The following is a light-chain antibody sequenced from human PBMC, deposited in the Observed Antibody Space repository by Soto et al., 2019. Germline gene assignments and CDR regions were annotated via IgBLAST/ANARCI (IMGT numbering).Light chain of an antibody. CDR1: QSVSSNY. CDR2: GAS. J-gene: IGKJ1*01. Sequence: ENLLTQSPGTLSVSPGEGVTLSCRASQSVSSNYLAWYQHKPGQAPRLLIYGASTRAIGVPDRFSGSGSGTNFTLTISRLEPEDFAVYYCQQYGSSPKTFGQGTKVDI. CDR3: QQYGSSPKT. V-gene: IGKV3-20*01.